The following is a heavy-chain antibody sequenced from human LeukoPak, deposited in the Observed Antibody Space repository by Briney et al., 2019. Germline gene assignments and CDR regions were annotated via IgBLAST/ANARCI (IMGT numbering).Heavy chain of an antibody. D-gene: IGHD3-3*01. CDR3: ARSSIFGVGNRAFDI. CDR1: GYSISSGYY. Sequence: SETLSLTCTVSGYSISSGYYWGWIRQPPGKGLEWIGSIYHSGSNYYNPALKSGVTISVDTSKNQFSLRLSSVTAAETAVYYCARSSIFGVGNRAFDIWGQGKMVTVSS. V-gene: IGHV4-38-2*02. CDR2: IYHSGSN. J-gene: IGHJ3*02.